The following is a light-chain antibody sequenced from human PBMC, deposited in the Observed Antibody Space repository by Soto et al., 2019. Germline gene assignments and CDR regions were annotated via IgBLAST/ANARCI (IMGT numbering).Light chain of an antibody. V-gene: IGKV3-20*01. CDR2: DAS. Sequence: EIVFTQSPATLSLSPGERATLSCRASQSVSSYLAWYQQKPGQAPRLLIYDASNRATGIPARFSGSGSGTDFTLTISRLEPEDFAVYYCQQYGSSPTFGQGTRLEIK. CDR1: QSVSSY. J-gene: IGKJ5*01. CDR3: QQYGSSPT.